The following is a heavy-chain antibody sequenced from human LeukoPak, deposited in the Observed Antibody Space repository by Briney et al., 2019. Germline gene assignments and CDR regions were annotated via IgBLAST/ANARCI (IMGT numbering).Heavy chain of an antibody. D-gene: IGHD6-13*01. J-gene: IGHJ6*03. V-gene: IGHV4-59*01. Sequence: SETLSLTCTVSGGSISSYYWSWIRQPPGKGLEWIGYIYYSGSTNYNPSLKSRVTISVDTSKNQFSLRLSSVTAADTAVYYCARGIAAAGVVGYYYYYMDVWGKGTTVTISS. CDR1: GGSISSYY. CDR3: ARGIAAAGVVGYYYYYMDV. CDR2: IYYSGST.